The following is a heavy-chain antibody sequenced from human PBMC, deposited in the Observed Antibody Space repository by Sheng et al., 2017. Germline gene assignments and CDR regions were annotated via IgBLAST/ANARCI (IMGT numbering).Heavy chain of an antibody. D-gene: IGHD2-8*02. CDR1: GDRVSSHT. Sequence: QVQLQQSGPGLVKPSQTLSLTCAISGDRVSSHTWIWIRQSPSRGLEWLGRAYYESNWYTDYAVSVKSRITINADTSKNQFSLHLNSMTPEDTAVYYCARDPPWSSHNAFDFWGQGT. J-gene: IGHJ3*01. V-gene: IGHV6-1*01. CDR2: AYYESNWYT. CDR3: ARDPPWSSHNAFDF.